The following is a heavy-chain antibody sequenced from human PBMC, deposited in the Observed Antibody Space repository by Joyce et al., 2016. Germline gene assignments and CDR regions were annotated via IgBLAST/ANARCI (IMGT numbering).Heavy chain of an antibody. V-gene: IGHV1-3*01. CDR3: ARGNTDY. CDR1: GYSFANFA. J-gene: IGHJ4*02. Sequence: QVHLAQSGTEVKRPGASVKVSCKAFGYSFANFAMHWVRQAPGQRPEWMGWINPGNCHTKYSQKFQGRVIFIRDTSASTAYMELSSLKSEDTALYYCARGNTDYWGQGTLVTVSS. CDR2: INPGNCHT.